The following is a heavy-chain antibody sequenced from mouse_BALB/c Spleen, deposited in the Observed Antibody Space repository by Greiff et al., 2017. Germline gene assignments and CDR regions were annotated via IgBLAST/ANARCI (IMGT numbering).Heavy chain of an antibody. J-gene: IGHJ2*01. CDR2: ISSGGSYT. CDR1: GFTFSSYT. Sequence: EVQGVESGGGLVKPGGSLKLSCAASGFTFSSYTMSWVRQTPEKRLEWVATISSGGSYTYYPDSVKGRFTISRDNAKNTLYLQMSSLKSEDTAMYYCTRDQGTTARVYYFDYWGQGTTLTVSS. CDR3: TRDQGTTARVYYFDY. V-gene: IGHV5-6-4*01. D-gene: IGHD1-2*01.